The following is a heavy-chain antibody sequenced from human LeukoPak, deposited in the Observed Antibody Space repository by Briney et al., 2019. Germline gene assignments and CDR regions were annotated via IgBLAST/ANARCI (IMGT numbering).Heavy chain of an antibody. V-gene: IGHV3-30*02. CDR3: AKDEGGATTADY. CDR1: GLAFINSG. D-gene: IGHD1-26*01. Sequence: GRSLRLSCEASGLAFINSGMHWVRQAPGEWLEWVAFMGHDGSYNIYAESVKGRFTISRDNSKNTLYLQMSRLRTKETAVYYCAKDEGGATTADYWGQGTLVTVSS. CDR2: MGHDGSYN. J-gene: IGHJ4*02.